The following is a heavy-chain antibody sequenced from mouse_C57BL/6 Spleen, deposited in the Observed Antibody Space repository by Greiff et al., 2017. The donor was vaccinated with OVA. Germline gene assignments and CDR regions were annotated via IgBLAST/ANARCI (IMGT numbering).Heavy chain of an antibody. Sequence: QVHVKQPGAELVKPGASVKMSCKASGYTFTSYWITWVKQRPGQGLEWIGDIYPGSGSTNYNEKFKSKATLTVDTSSSTAYMQLSSLTSEDSAVYYCAGSSDPYYFDYWGQGTTLTVSS. D-gene: IGHD3-2*02. CDR1: GYTFTSYW. J-gene: IGHJ2*01. V-gene: IGHV1-55*01. CDR3: AGSSDPYYFDY. CDR2: IYPGSGST.